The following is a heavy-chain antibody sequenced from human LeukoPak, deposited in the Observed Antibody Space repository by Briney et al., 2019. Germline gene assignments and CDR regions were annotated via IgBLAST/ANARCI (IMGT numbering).Heavy chain of an antibody. CDR3: AKDSVGYYDSSGYPNPFDY. CDR2: ISGSGGST. J-gene: IGHJ4*02. D-gene: IGHD3-22*01. CDR1: GFTFSSYS. Sequence: GGSLRLSCAASGFTFSSYSMNWVRQAPGKGLEWVSAISGSGGSTYYADSVKGRFTISRDNSKNTLYLQMNSLRAEDTAVYYCAKDSVGYYDSSGYPNPFDYWGQGTLVTVSS. V-gene: IGHV3-23*01.